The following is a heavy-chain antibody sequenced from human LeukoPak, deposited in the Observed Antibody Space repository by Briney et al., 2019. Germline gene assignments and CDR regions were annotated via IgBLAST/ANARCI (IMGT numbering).Heavy chain of an antibody. CDR1: GFTFSSYG. CDR2: ISYVGTNK. CDR3: AKDWGTNWQNWFDS. V-gene: IGHV3-30*18. Sequence: GRSLRLSCAASGFTFSSYGIHWVRQAPGKGLEWVAVISYVGTNKYYADSVKGRFTISRDNSKMTLYLQMNTLRAEDTAIYYCAKDWGTNWQNWFDSWGQGTLVTVSS. J-gene: IGHJ5*01. D-gene: IGHD3-16*01.